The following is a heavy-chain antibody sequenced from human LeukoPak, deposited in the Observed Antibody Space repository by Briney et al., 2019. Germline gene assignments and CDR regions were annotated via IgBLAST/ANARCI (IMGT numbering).Heavy chain of an antibody. CDR1: GYSFTSYW. CDR3: ARLLRLGRNSFDP. V-gene: IGHV5-51*01. CDR2: IYPDDSDT. D-gene: IGHD6-19*01. Sequence: GESLKISCKGSGYSFTSYWIGWVRQMPGKGLEWMGIIYPDDSDTRYSPSFQGQVTISADKSINTAYLQWSSLKASDTAIYYCARLLRLGRNSFDPWGQGTLVTVSS. J-gene: IGHJ5*02.